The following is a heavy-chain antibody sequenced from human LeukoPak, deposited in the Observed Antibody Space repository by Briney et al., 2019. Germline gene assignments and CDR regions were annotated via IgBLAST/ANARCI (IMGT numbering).Heavy chain of an antibody. D-gene: IGHD4-17*01. J-gene: IGHJ4*02. CDR1: GDTLNSYA. CDR2: IIPLLGIA. Sequence: ASVKVSCKASGDTLNSYAISWVRRAPGQGLEWMGRIIPLLGIANYAQKFQGRVTISADKSTSTAYMELSSLRSEDTAVYYCATVPTTVTTSANFDYWGQGTLVTVSS. V-gene: IGHV1-69*04. CDR3: ATVPTTVTTSANFDY.